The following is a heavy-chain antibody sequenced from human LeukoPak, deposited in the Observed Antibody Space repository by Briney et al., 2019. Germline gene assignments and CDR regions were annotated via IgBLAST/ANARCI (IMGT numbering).Heavy chain of an antibody. Sequence: TSETLSLTCTVSGGSISSYYWSWIRQPPGKGLEWIGYIYYSGSTNYHPSLQSRVTISLDTSKNQFSLKLSSVTAADTAVYYCARRIVVAGLFDYWGQGTLVTVSS. CDR1: GGSISSYY. V-gene: IGHV4-59*08. D-gene: IGHD6-19*01. J-gene: IGHJ4*02. CDR3: ARRIVVAGLFDY. CDR2: IYYSGST.